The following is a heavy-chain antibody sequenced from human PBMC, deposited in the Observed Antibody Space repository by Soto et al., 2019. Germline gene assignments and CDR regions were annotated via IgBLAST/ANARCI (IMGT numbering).Heavy chain of an antibody. V-gene: IGHV4-4*07. D-gene: IGHD2-21*02. CDR3: ARAPGGYCGGDCYSWFDY. J-gene: IGHJ4*02. Sequence: QVQLQESGPGLVKPSETLSLTCTVSGGSISSYYWSWIRQPAGKGLEWIGRIYTSGSTNYNPSLRSRVTMSVDTSNNQFSLKLSSVTAADTAVYYCARAPGGYCGGDCYSWFDYCGQGTLVTVSS. CDR1: GGSISSYY. CDR2: IYTSGST.